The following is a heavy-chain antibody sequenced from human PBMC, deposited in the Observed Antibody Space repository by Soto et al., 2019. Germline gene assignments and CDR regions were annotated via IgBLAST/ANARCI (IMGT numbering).Heavy chain of an antibody. V-gene: IGHV1-2*02. D-gene: IGHD6-19*01. CDR3: ARDSYSSGWYHDY. J-gene: IGHJ4*02. CDR2: INPNSGGT. Sequence: ASVKVSCKASGYTFTGYYMHWVRQAPGQGLEWMGWINPNSGGTNYAQKFQGRVTMTRDTSISTAYMELSRLRSDDTAVYYCARDSYSSGWYHDYWGQGTLVTVSS. CDR1: GYTFTGYY.